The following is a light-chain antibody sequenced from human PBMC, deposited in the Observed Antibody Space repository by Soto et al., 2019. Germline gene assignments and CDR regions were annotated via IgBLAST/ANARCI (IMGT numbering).Light chain of an antibody. CDR2: EVT. J-gene: IGLJ1*01. V-gene: IGLV2-14*01. Sequence: QSVLTQPAAVSGSPGQSSTISCTGGSSDIGGYNYVSWFQQHPGKVPKLMIYEVTNRPSGVPDRFSGSKSGTSASLAISGLRSEDEADYYCAAWDDSLSGYVFGTGTKVTVL. CDR3: AAWDDSLSGYV. CDR1: SSDIGGYNY.